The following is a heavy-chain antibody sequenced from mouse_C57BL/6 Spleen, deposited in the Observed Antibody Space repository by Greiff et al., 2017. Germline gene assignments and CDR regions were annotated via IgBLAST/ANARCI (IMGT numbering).Heavy chain of an antibody. J-gene: IGHJ4*01. V-gene: IGHV1-82*01. CDR2: IYPGDGDT. CDR3: AYDYDNAIDY. Sequence: VQLQQSGPELVKPGASVKISCKASGYAFSSSWMNWVKQRPGKGLEWIGRIYPGDGDTNYNGKFKGKATLTANKSSSTAYMQLSILTSEDSAVYFCAYDYDNAIDYWGQGTTVTVSS. CDR1: GYAFSSSW. D-gene: IGHD2-4*01.